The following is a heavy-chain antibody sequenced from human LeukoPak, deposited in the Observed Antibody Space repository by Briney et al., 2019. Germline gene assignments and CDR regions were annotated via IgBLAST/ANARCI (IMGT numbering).Heavy chain of an antibody. D-gene: IGHD5-24*01. Sequence: PSETLSLTCAVYGGSFSGYYWSWIRQPPGKGLEWIGEINHSGSTNYNPSLKSRVTISVDTSKNQFSLKLSSVTAADTAVYYCARDRREDGYNDYWGQGTLVTVSS. CDR2: INHSGST. CDR3: ARDRREDGYNDY. J-gene: IGHJ4*02. V-gene: IGHV4-34*01. CDR1: GGSFSGYY.